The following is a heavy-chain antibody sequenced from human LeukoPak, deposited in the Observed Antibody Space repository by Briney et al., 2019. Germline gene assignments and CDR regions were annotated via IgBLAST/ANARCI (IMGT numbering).Heavy chain of an antibody. CDR1: GYSISSSCY. CDR3: ARSRGRLAQLDY. CDR2: IYYGGST. V-gene: IGHV4-38-2*02. Sequence: PSETLSLSCTVSGYSISSSCYWDWIRQPPGKGLEWIGSIYYGGSTYYNPSLKSRVTISIDTSKNQFSLKLRSVTAADTAVYYCARSRGRLAQLDYWGQGTLVTVSS. J-gene: IGHJ4*02. D-gene: IGHD6-25*01.